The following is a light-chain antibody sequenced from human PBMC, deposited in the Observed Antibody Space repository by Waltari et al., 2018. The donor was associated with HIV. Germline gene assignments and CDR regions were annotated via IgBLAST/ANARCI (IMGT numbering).Light chain of an antibody. Sequence: SALTQPDSVSGAPGQSITIAGTGTSRDIGGYNYVSCYQQHPGRVPKITISEVRNPPSVVSTRFSGSTSGNTASLTMSGLQAEDEADYYCSSYSSTVGVVFGGGTKVTVL. CDR2: EVR. CDR1: SRDIGGYNY. J-gene: IGLJ3*02. CDR3: SSYSSTVGVV. V-gene: IGLV2-14*01.